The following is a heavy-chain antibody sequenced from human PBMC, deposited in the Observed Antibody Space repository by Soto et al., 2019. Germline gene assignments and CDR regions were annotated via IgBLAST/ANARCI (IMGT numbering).Heavy chain of an antibody. J-gene: IGHJ4*02. CDR3: AKAVAGFDY. D-gene: IGHD6-19*01. CDR2: ISGSGVST. CDR1: GFTFSSYA. V-gene: IGHV3-23*01. Sequence: LRLSCAASGFTFSSYAMSWVRQAPGKGLEWVSGISGSGVSTYYADSVKGRVTISRDKSKSTLYLQMNSLRAEDTAVYYCAKAVAGFDYWGQGTLVTVSS.